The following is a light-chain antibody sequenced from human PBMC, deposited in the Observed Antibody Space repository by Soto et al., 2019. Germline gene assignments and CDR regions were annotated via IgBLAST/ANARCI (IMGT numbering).Light chain of an antibody. CDR3: HQFGDSPQT. CDR1: QRRSVSY. CDR2: GTS. Sequence: EIVWTQAPGTLSFSPGDRATLSGRARQRRSVSYIAWYQQRPGQAPRLLIYGTSTRATGIPDRFSGSGAGTDFTLAISRLEPEAFAVYSCHQFGDSPQTFGQGPTVEI. V-gene: IGKV3-20*01. J-gene: IGKJ1*01.